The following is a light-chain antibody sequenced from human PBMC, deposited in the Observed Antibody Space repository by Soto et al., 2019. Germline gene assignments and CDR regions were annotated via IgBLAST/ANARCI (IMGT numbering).Light chain of an antibody. V-gene: IGKV1-6*01. J-gene: IGKJ1*01. CDR3: LQDYDYPRT. CDR2: ASS. Sequence: AIQMTQSPSFVSASVGDRVTITCRASQAIRNDLAWYQQKPGKAPTLLIYASSVLQSGVPPRFSGSGSGTDFTLTIYSLQPEDFAPYYCLQDYDYPRTFGQGTTVDSK. CDR1: QAIRND.